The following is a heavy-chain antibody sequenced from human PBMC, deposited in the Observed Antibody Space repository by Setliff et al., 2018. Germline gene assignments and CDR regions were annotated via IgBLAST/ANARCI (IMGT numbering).Heavy chain of an antibody. V-gene: IGHV3-30*02. CDR1: GFTFNSYG. CDR2: VRYDGVNK. CDR3: AKGGPYYYYYMDV. Sequence: GSLRLSCQASGFTFNSYGMHWVRQAPGKGLEWVSFVRYDGVNKYYSDSVRGRFAVSRDNSRNTLYLEMNSLRPEDTAMYYCAKGGPYYYYYMDVWGKGTMVTVSS. J-gene: IGHJ6*03.